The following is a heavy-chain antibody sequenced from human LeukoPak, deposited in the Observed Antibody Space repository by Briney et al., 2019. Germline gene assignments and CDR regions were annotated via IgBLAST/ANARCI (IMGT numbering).Heavy chain of an antibody. D-gene: IGHD6-13*01. CDR1: GFTFSSYG. CDR3: TTVSSSWPPYWYFDL. V-gene: IGHV3-30*03. CDR2: ISYDGSNK. Sequence: GGSLRLSCAASGFTFSSYGMHWVRQAPGKGLEWVAVISYDGSNKYYADSVKGRFTISRDNSKNTLYLQMNSLKTEDTAVYYCTTVSSSWPPYWYFDLWGRGTLVTVSS. J-gene: IGHJ2*01.